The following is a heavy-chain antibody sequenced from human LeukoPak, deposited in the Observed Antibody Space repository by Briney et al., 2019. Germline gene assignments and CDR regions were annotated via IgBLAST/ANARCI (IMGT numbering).Heavy chain of an antibody. Sequence: SQTLSLTCAVSGGPISSGGYSWSWIRQPPGKGLEWIGYIYHSGSTYYNPSLKSRVTISVDRSKNQFSLKLSSVTAADTAVYYCARSRGVTHFDYWGQGTLVTVSS. V-gene: IGHV4-30-2*01. CDR2: IYHSGST. CDR1: GGPISSGGYS. D-gene: IGHD2-21*02. CDR3: ARSRGVTHFDY. J-gene: IGHJ4*02.